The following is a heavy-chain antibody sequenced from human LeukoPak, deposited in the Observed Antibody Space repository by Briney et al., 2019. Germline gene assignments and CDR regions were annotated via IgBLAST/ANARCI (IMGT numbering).Heavy chain of an antibody. CDR2: INHSGST. Sequence: SETLSLTCAVYGGSLSGYYWSWIRQPPGKGLEWIGEINHSGSTNYNPSLKSRVTISVDTSKKQFSLKLSSVTAADTAVYYCARYRVGYCSGGSCSTADAFDIWGQGTMVTVSS. CDR3: ARYRVGYCSGGSCSTADAFDI. CDR1: GGSLSGYY. D-gene: IGHD2-15*01. J-gene: IGHJ3*02. V-gene: IGHV4-34*01.